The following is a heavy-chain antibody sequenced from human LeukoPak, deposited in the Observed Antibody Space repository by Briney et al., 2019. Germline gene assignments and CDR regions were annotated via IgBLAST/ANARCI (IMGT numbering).Heavy chain of an antibody. Sequence: PGGSLRLSCAASGFTFSSYGMHWVRQAPGKGLEWVAVISYDGSNKYYADSVKGRFTISRDNSKNTLYLQMNSLRAEDTAVYYCARDGSYYRLGTFFDYWGQGTLVTVSS. J-gene: IGHJ4*02. CDR2: ISYDGSNK. CDR3: ARDGSYYRLGTFFDY. V-gene: IGHV3-30*03. CDR1: GFTFSSYG. D-gene: IGHD1-26*01.